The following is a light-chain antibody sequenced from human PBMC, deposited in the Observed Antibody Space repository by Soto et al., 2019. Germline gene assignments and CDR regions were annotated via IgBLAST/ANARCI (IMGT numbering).Light chain of an antibody. CDR1: SSDVGGYKY. J-gene: IGLJ2*01. CDR3: SSYTSSGTHVI. CDR2: DVS. V-gene: IGLV2-14*01. Sequence: QSALTQPASVSGSPGQSITIPCTGTSSDVGGYKYVSWYQQHPGKVPKLMIYDVSTRPSGVSNRFSGSKSGNTASLSISGLQAEDEADYYCSSYTSSGTHVIFGGGTKVTVL.